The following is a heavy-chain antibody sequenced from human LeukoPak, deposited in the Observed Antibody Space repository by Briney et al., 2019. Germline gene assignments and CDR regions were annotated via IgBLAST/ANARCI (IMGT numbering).Heavy chain of an antibody. D-gene: IGHD6-13*01. Sequence: GGSLRLSCAASGFNLNSYLMSWVRQAPGRGLEWVANTNKDGSEENYLDSVKGRFTVSRDNAKNSLYLQMNSLRGEDTAVYYCAKASGYSSSWYEDYWGQGTLVTVSS. CDR1: GFNLNSYL. CDR3: AKASGYSSSWYEDY. V-gene: IGHV3-7*01. J-gene: IGHJ4*02. CDR2: TNKDGSEE.